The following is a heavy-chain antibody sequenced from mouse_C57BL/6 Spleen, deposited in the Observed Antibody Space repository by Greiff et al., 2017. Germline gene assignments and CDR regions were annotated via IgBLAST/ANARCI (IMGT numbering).Heavy chain of an antibody. CDR3: ARIDITTGFAY. D-gene: IGHD1-2*01. Sequence: VQLQQPGAELVKPGASVKLSCKASGYTFTSYWMHWVKQRPGQGLEWIGMIHPNSGSTNYNEKFKSKATLTVDKSSSTAYMQLSSLTSEDSAVYYCARIDITTGFAYWGQGTLVTVSA. CDR1: GYTFTSYW. J-gene: IGHJ3*01. CDR2: IHPNSGST. V-gene: IGHV1-64*01.